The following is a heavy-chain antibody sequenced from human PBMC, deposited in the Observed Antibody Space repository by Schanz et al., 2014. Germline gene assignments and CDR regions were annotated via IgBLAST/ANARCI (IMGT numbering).Heavy chain of an antibody. D-gene: IGHD3-3*01. CDR2: VSRSTPDI. CDR1: GFTFSSYS. V-gene: IGHV3-48*01. J-gene: IGHJ4*02. CDR3: VRDSFFAFDY. Sequence: EVQLVQSGGGVVQPGRSLRLSCAASGFTFSSYSMNWVRQAPGKGLEWVSYVSRSTPDIYYADSVKGRFTMSRDNAKNSVFLQMNSLRAEDTAVYYCVRDSFFAFDYWGQGTLVTVSS.